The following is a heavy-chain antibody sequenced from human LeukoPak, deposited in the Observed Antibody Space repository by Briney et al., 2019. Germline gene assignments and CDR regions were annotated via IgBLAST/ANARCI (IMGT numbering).Heavy chain of an antibody. CDR1: GYSFTSFW. V-gene: IGHV5-51*01. Sequence: GESLKISCKGSGYSFTSFWIGWVRQMPGKGLEWMGIIYPGDSDTRYSPSFQGQVIISADKSISTAYLQWSSLKASDTAMYYCASRGDYGESALECWGQGTLVTVSS. CDR3: ASRGDYGESALEC. D-gene: IGHD4-17*01. J-gene: IGHJ4*02. CDR2: IYPGDSDT.